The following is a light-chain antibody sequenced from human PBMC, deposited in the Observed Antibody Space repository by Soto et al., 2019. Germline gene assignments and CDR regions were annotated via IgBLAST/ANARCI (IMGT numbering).Light chain of an antibody. V-gene: IGLV2-18*02. CDR1: SSDVGSYDY. J-gene: IGLJ1*01. Sequence: QSVLIQPPSVSGSPGQSVTISCTGTSSDVGSYDYVSWYQQHPGTVPKPMIYNVTTQTSGVPDRFSGSRSGNSASMTISGLQAEDEADYSCCSYTSSATYVFETGTKVTVL. CDR2: NVT. CDR3: CSYTSSATYV.